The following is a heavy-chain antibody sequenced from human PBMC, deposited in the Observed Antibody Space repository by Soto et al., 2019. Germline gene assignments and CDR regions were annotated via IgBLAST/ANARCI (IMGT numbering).Heavy chain of an antibody. Sequence: GASVKVSCKASGYTFTSYYMQWVRQAPGQGLEWMGIINPSGGSTSYAQKFQGRVTMTRDTSTSTVYMELSSLRSEDTAVYYCARDLYDSSGYSKNLFGYWGQGTLVTVSS. J-gene: IGHJ4*02. D-gene: IGHD3-22*01. CDR2: INPSGGST. V-gene: IGHV1-46*03. CDR1: GYTFTSYY. CDR3: ARDLYDSSGYSKNLFGY.